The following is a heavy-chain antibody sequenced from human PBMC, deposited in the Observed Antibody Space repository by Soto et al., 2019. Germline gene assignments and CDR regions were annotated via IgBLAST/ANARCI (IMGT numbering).Heavy chain of an antibody. Sequence: PSQTLPRTCASSGGSVSSNSGAWYWFRQSPSRGLEWLGRTYYRSKSYNYYAVSVKSRITINPDTSKNQCSLQLNSVTPEDTAVYYCARNYRYTSGWYAENYFDYWGQGTLVTVSS. D-gene: IGHD6-19*01. CDR3: ARNYRYTSGWYAENYFDY. CDR1: GGSVSSNSGA. V-gene: IGHV6-1*01. J-gene: IGHJ4*02. CDR2: TYYRSKSYN.